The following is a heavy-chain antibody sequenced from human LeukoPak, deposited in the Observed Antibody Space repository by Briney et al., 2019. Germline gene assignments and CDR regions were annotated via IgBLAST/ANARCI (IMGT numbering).Heavy chain of an antibody. J-gene: IGHJ4*02. D-gene: IGHD5-12*01. Sequence: ASVKVSCKASGYTFTSYDINWVRQATGQGLEWMGWMNPNSGNTGYAQKFQGRVTMTRNTSISTAYMELSSLRSEDTAVYYCARGRVVATIFVGNAFDYWGQGTLVTVSS. CDR2: MNPNSGNT. V-gene: IGHV1-8*01. CDR3: ARGRVVATIFVGNAFDY. CDR1: GYTFTSYD.